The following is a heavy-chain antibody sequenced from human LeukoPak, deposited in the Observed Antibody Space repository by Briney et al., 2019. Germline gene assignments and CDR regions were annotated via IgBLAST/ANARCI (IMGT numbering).Heavy chain of an antibody. CDR3: ARLRQWLANGYFDY. Sequence: ASVKVSCKASGFTFTNYDINWMRQAPGQGLEWMGWISAYNGNTNYAQKLQGRVTMTTDTSTSTAYMELRSLRSDDTAVYYCARLRQWLANGYFDYWGQGTLVTVSS. CDR1: GFTFTNYD. CDR2: ISAYNGNT. V-gene: IGHV1-18*01. D-gene: IGHD6-19*01. J-gene: IGHJ4*02.